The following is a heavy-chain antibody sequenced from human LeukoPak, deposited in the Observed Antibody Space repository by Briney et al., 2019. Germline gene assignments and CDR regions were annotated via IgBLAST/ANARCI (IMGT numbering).Heavy chain of an antibody. J-gene: IGHJ4*02. CDR3: ARAGLFLDATNLAPRWDYIDY. CDR2: ISSSGSSI. CDR1: GFTFSSYE. V-gene: IGHV3-48*03. Sequence: GGSLRLFCAASGFTFSSYEMNWVRQAPGKGLEWVSYISSSGSSIYYADSVKGRFTISRDNAKNSLYLQMNSLRAEDTAVYYCARAGLFLDATNLAPRWDYIDYWGQGTLVTVSS. D-gene: IGHD3-16*01.